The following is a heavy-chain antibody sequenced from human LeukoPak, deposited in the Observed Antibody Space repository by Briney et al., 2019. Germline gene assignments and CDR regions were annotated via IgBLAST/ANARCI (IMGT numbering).Heavy chain of an antibody. Sequence: PGGSLRLSCAASGFAFNTYAMSWVRQAPGKGLEWVSAISGSGGNTYYADSVKGRFTISRDNAQNLLYLQMSSLRAEDTAVYYCAREGRLRPSHIDYWGQGTLVTVSS. CDR3: AREGRLRPSHIDY. D-gene: IGHD2-15*01. CDR1: GFAFNTYA. V-gene: IGHV3-23*01. CDR2: ISGSGGNT. J-gene: IGHJ4*02.